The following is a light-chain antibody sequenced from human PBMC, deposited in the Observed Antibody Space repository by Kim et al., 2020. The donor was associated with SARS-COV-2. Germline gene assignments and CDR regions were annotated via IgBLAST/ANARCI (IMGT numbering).Light chain of an antibody. CDR1: QSVNTK. CDR3: QQYDDGTPYI. Sequence: EIVMTQSPATLSVSPGERVALSCRASQSVNTKLTWYQQKPGQAPRLLIFGASTRAVSTPARFSGSGSGTDFTLTISSLQPEDFAVYYCQQYDDGTPYIFGQGTKLEI. J-gene: IGKJ2*01. V-gene: IGKV3-15*01. CDR2: GAS.